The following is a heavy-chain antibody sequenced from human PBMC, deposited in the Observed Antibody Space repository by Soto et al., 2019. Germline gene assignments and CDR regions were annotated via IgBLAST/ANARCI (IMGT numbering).Heavy chain of an antibody. CDR3: ATFRGSYYFDS. D-gene: IGHD1-26*01. Sequence: SETLSLTCTVSGGSISSGGYFWTWIRQHPGKGLEWIGYIYYSGSTYYNPSLKSRVTISLDTSKNQFSLRLSSVTAADTAVYYCATFRGSYYFDSWGHGXLVTVSS. J-gene: IGHJ4*01. CDR1: GGSISSGGYF. V-gene: IGHV4-31*03. CDR2: IYYSGST.